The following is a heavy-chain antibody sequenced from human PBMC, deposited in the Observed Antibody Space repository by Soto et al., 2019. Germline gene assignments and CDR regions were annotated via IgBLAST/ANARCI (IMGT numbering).Heavy chain of an antibody. V-gene: IGHV5-10-1*01. Sequence: GESLKISCKDSGYSFTSYWIGWVRQMPGKGLEWMGRIDPSDSYTNYSPSFQGHVTISADKSISTAYLQWSSLKASDTAMYYCARLRVTYYYDSSAIDYWGQGTLVTVSS. CDR3: ARLRVTYYYDSSAIDY. CDR1: GYSFTSYW. D-gene: IGHD3-22*01. J-gene: IGHJ4*02. CDR2: IDPSDSYT.